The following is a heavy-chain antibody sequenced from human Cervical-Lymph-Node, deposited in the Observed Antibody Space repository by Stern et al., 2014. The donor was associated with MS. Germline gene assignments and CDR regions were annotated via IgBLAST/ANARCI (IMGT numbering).Heavy chain of an antibody. V-gene: IGHV1-8*01. CDR2: MNPNSGNT. D-gene: IGHD2-15*01. J-gene: IGHJ4*02. Sequence: QVQLMQSGAEVKKPGASVKVSCKASGYTFTSYDINWVRQATGQGLEWMGWMNPNSGNTGYAQKFQGRVTMTRNTSRSTAYMERSSLRSEDTAVYYCARGPIVGGGPYYYLDYWGQGTLVTVSS. CDR3: ARGPIVGGGPYYYLDY. CDR1: GYTFTSYD.